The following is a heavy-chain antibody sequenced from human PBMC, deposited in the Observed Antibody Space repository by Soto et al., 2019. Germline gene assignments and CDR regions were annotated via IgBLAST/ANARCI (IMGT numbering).Heavy chain of an antibody. CDR2: TKNKANSYTT. J-gene: IGHJ4*02. V-gene: IGHV3-72*01. Sequence: GGSLRLSCAASGFTFSDRYMDWVRQAPGKGLEWVGRTKNKANSYTTEYAASVKGRFTISRDYSRDSVYLQMNSLKTDDTAVYYCTIEGAYPGPDFDYWGQGTLVTVSS. CDR3: TIEGAYPGPDFDY. CDR1: GFTFSDRY. D-gene: IGHD3-16*01.